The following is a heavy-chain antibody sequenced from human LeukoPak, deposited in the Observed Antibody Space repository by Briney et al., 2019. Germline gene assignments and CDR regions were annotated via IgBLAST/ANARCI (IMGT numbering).Heavy chain of an antibody. V-gene: IGHV1-8*01. CDR3: TRGSSGRRDN. J-gene: IGHJ4*02. D-gene: IGHD6-19*01. CDR2: MNPNSGNR. Sequence: GASVKVSCKASGYTFTSCDINWVRQATGQGLEWMGWMNPNSGNRGYGQSFQGRITMTSAISIGTAYMALSNLKSEDTAIYYCTRGSSGRRDNWGQGTLVTVSA. CDR1: GYTFTSCD.